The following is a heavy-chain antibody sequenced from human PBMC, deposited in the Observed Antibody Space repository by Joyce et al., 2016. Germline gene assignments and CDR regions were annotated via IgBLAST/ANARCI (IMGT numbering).Heavy chain of an antibody. Sequence: VHLQESGPGLVKPSETLSLTCTVSNGSISNHYWSWIRQPAGKGLEWIGRIHTSKTTSYTPSLKGRVTMSVDTSKNQFSLRLTSVTAADTAVYYCARGLAPAVTLFDYWGQGTLVTVSS. CDR1: NGSISNHY. CDR3: ARGLAPAVTLFDY. CDR2: IHTSKTT. J-gene: IGHJ4*02. D-gene: IGHD4-17*01. V-gene: IGHV4-4*07.